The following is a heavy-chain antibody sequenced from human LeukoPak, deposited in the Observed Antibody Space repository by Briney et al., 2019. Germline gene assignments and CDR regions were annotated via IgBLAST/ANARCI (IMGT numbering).Heavy chain of an antibody. J-gene: IGHJ6*03. CDR1: GGSISSYY. D-gene: IGHD2-21*02. V-gene: IGHV4-59*01. CDR2: IYYSGST. CDR3: ARGHNGYCGGDCYSKGGYYYYYMDV. Sequence: PSETLSLTCTVSGGSISSYYWSWIRQPPGKGLEWIGYIYYSGSTNYNPSLKSRVTISVDTSKNQFSLKLSSVTAADTAVYYCARGHNGYCGGDCYSKGGYYYYYMDVWGKGTTVTVSS.